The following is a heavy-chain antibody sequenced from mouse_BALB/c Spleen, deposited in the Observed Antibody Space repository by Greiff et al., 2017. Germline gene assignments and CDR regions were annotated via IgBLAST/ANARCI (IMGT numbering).Heavy chain of an antibody. V-gene: IGHV1-9*01. CDR1: GYPFSSYW. CDR3: ARGNDFFAY. J-gene: IGHJ3*01. Sequence: QVQLQQSGAELLKPGASVKISCKATGYPFSSYWIEWVKQRPGHSLEWIGAILPGSGRTTYNEKFKGKATFTADTSSKTAYMQLSSLTYEDSAVYYCARGNDFFAYWGQGTLVTVSA. D-gene: IGHD2-4*01. CDR2: ILPGSGRT.